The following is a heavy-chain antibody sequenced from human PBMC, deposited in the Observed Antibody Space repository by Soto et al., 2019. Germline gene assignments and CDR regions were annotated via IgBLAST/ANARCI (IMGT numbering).Heavy chain of an antibody. CDR2: IIPILGIA. CDR1: GGTFSSYT. V-gene: IGHV1-69*02. J-gene: IGHJ3*02. CDR3: AEEGYCSGGSCYELAFDI. D-gene: IGHD2-15*01. Sequence: SVKVSCKASGGTFSSYTISWVRQAPGQGLEWVGRIIPILGIANYAQKFQGRVTITADKSTSTAYMELSSLRSEDTAVYYCAEEGYCSGGSCYELAFDIWGQGTMVTVSS.